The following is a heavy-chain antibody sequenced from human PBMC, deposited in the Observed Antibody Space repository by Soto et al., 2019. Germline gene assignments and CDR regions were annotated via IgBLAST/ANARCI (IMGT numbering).Heavy chain of an antibody. J-gene: IGHJ5*02. V-gene: IGHV1-18*01. D-gene: IGHD2-2*01. CDR1: GYTFNKYT. CDR3: ARGALQPIYSTSWYNWFDP. CDR2: ISAYNGNI. Sequence: ASVKVSCKASGYTFNKYTIHWVRQAPGQRLEWMGWISAYNGNINYAQKFQDRVTMTTDTSTSTAYMELNSLRSDDTAVYYCARGALQPIYSTSWYNWFDPWGQGTLVTISS.